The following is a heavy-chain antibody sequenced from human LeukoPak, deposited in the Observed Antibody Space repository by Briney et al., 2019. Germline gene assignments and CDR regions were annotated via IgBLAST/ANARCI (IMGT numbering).Heavy chain of an antibody. Sequence: ASVKVSCKASGYTFSNFGISWVRQAPGQGLEGMGWISTYNGNTNFGQNLQGRLTMTTDTSTSTAYMELTSLTSDDTAVYYCARGQGGYDAKNNWFDPWGQGTLVTVSS. J-gene: IGHJ5*02. D-gene: IGHD3-16*01. V-gene: IGHV1-18*01. CDR3: ARGQGGYDAKNNWFDP. CDR1: GYTFSNFG. CDR2: ISTYNGNT.